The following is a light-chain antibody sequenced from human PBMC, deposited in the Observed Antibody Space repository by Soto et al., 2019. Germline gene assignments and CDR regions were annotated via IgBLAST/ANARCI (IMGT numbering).Light chain of an antibody. J-gene: IGKJ2*01. CDR2: AAY. CDR3: QQHNNFPYT. V-gene: IGKV1-9*01. Sequence: EIPLTQSPSTLSASVGDRVTITCRARQGIGNYLAWYQQKPGKAPKLLIYAAYTLQSGVPSRFSGSGSGTEFTLTISRLQPEDFATYCCQQHNNFPYTFGQGTKLEIK. CDR1: QGIGNY.